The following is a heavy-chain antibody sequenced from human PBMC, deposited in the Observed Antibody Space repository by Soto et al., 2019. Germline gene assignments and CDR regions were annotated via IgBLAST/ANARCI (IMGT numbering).Heavy chain of an antibody. D-gene: IGHD1-26*01. CDR3: ARDMPYAAGSLAGCDY. J-gene: IGHJ4*02. V-gene: IGHV4-59*01. Sequence: KTSETLSLTCTVSGDSITGSYWSWIRQPPGKTLEWIGYIYHSGTTTYNPSLKSRVSISVDTSKNQFSLRLTSVIAADTAVYYCARDMPYAAGSLAGCDYWGQGILVTVS. CDR1: GDSITGSY. CDR2: IYHSGTT.